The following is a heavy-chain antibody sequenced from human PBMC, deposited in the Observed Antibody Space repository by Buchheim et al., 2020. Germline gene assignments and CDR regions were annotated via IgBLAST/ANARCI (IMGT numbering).Heavy chain of an antibody. V-gene: IGHV3-23*01. CDR2: ISGSGGST. Sequence: EVQLLESGGGLVQPGGSLRLSCAASGFTFSSYAMSWVRQAPGKGLEWVSAISGSGGSTYYADSVKGRFTISRGNSKNTLYPQMNSLRAEDTAVYYCAKGQRSITMIVVVRRAHAFDIWGQGT. CDR1: GFTFSSYA. D-gene: IGHD3-22*01. J-gene: IGHJ3*02. CDR3: AKGQRSITMIVVVRRAHAFDI.